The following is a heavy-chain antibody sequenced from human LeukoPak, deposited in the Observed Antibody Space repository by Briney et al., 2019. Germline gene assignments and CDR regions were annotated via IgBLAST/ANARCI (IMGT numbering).Heavy chain of an antibody. CDR2: IYESGTT. CDR3: ARGAWATRLAS. Sequence: SETLSLTCAVYGESLNSYYWSWVRQPPGEGLEWIGEIYESGTTKYNPSLKSRVAISMVPSKQQFSLRLSSVTAADTAVYYRARGAWATRLASWGLGTPVIVSS. D-gene: IGHD2-15*01. CDR1: GESLNSYY. J-gene: IGHJ4*02. V-gene: IGHV4-34*01.